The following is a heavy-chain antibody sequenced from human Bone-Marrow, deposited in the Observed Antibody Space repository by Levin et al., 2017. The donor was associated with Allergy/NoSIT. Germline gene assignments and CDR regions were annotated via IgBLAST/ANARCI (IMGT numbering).Heavy chain of an antibody. CDR2: INAANGVT. Sequence: GESLKISCKASGYTFTTPTYTIHWVRQAPGQRLEWMGWINAANGVTKYSQRLQDRVTITSDTSASTAYMELRGLRSEDTAVYYCARVIRGSGGGDLDYWGQGTLVTVSS. V-gene: IGHV1-3*01. CDR3: ARVIRGSGGGDLDY. J-gene: IGHJ4*02. D-gene: IGHD6-19*01. CDR1: GYTFTTPTYT.